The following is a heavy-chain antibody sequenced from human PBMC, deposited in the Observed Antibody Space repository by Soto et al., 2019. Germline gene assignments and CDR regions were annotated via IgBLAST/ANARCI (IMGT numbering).Heavy chain of an antibody. J-gene: IGHJ4*02. CDR3: ARDPLYSNYYDSSGYNAY. Sequence: QVQLVQSGAEVKKPGSSVKVSCKASGGTFSSYAISWVRQAPGQGLEWMGGIIPIFGTANYAQKFQGRGTITADESTSTAYMELSSLRSEDTAVYYCARDPLYSNYYDSSGYNAYWGQGTLVTVSS. V-gene: IGHV1-69*01. D-gene: IGHD3-22*01. CDR1: GGTFSSYA. CDR2: IIPIFGTA.